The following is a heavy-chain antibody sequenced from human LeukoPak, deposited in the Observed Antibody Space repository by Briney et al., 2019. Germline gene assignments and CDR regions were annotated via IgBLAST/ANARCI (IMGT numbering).Heavy chain of an antibody. D-gene: IGHD2-15*01. CDR2: ISGSGGST. J-gene: IGHJ4*02. CDR1: GFTFSNYA. V-gene: IGHV3-23*01. CDR3: AKDQSCSGGSCYFDY. Sequence: GGSLRLSCAASGFTFSNYAMSWVRQAPGKGLEWVSAISGSGGSTYYADSVQGRFTISRDNSKNTLYLQMNSLRADDTAVYYCAKDQSCSGGSCYFDYWGQGTLVPVSS.